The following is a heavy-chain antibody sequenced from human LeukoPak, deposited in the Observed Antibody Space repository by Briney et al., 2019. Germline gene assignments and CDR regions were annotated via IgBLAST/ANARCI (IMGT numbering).Heavy chain of an antibody. V-gene: IGHV1-46*01. CDR1: GYTFTSYY. Sequence: GASVKVSCKASGYTFTSYYMHWVRQAPGQGLEWMGIINPSGGSTSYAQKFQGRVTMTRDTSISTAYMELSRLRSDDTAVYYCARVYQPRYYYDSSGYYDYWGQGTLVTVSS. D-gene: IGHD3-22*01. CDR2: INPSGGST. J-gene: IGHJ4*02. CDR3: ARVYQPRYYYDSSGYYDY.